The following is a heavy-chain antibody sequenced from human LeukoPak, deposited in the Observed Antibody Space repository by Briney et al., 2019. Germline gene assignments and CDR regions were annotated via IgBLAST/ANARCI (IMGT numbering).Heavy chain of an antibody. Sequence: GGSLRLSCAASGFTFSSCGMHWVRQAPGKGLEWVAVISYDGSNKYYADSVKGRFTISSDNSKNTLYLQMNSLRAEDTAVYYCAKDVFRYCSGGSCYSGCGYWGQGTLVTVSS. J-gene: IGHJ4*02. CDR1: GFTFSSCG. CDR3: AKDVFRYCSGGSCYSGCGY. V-gene: IGHV3-30*18. CDR2: ISYDGSNK. D-gene: IGHD2-15*01.